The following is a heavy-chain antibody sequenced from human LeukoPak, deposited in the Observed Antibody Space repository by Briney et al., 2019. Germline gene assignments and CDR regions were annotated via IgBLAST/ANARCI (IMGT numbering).Heavy chain of an antibody. J-gene: IGHJ3*02. D-gene: IGHD1-26*01. V-gene: IGHV1-69*05. CDR3: ASLSGSYYVTYSGDDAFDI. CDR2: IIPIFGTP. CDR1: GGTFSSYA. Sequence: SVKVSCKASGGTFSSYAISWVRQAPGQGLEWMGGIIPIFGTPNYAQKFQGRVTITTDESTSTAYMELSSLRSEDTAVYYCASLSGSYYVTYSGDDAFDIWGQGTMVTVSS.